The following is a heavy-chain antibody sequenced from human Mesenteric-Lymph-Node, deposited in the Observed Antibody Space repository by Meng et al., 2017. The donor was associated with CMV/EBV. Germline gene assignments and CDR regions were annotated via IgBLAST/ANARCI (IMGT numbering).Heavy chain of an antibody. Sequence: GGSLRLSCTASGFTVSSNYMSWVRQAPGKGLEWVSIIYSGGTTYYADSVKGRFTISRDNSRNTLYLQMNSLRAEDTAVYFCAREEYYASGSYPDAFDIWGQGTMVTVSS. D-gene: IGHD3-10*01. CDR3: AREEYYASGSYPDAFDI. V-gene: IGHV3-53*01. CDR2: IYSGGTT. J-gene: IGHJ3*02. CDR1: GFTVSSNY.